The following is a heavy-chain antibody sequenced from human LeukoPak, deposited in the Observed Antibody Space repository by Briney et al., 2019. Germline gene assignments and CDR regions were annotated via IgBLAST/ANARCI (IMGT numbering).Heavy chain of an antibody. CDR3: ANSGSYDYFDY. V-gene: IGHV4-39*01. CDR1: GGSISSSSYY. Sequence: PSETLSLTCTVSGGSISSSSYYWGWLPQPPGKGLEWIGSIYYSGSTYYNPSLKSRVTISVDTSKIQFSLKLSSVTAADTAVYYCANSGSYDYFDYWGQGTLVIASS. CDR2: IYYSGST. D-gene: IGHD1-26*01. J-gene: IGHJ4*02.